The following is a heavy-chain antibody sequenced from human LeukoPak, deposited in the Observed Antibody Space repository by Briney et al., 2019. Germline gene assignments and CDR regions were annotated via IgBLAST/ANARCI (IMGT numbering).Heavy chain of an antibody. CDR1: GYTFTSYG. CDR3: ARGVIAAAGTHYYYYYMDV. V-gene: IGHV1-18*01. J-gene: IGHJ6*03. CDR2: ITAYNDNT. D-gene: IGHD6-13*01. Sequence: ASVKVSCKASGYTFTSYGISWVRQAPGQGLEWMGWITAYNDNTYYAQKLQGRVTMTTDTSTSTAYMELRSLRSDDTAVYYCARGVIAAAGTHYYYYYMDVWGKGTTVTISS.